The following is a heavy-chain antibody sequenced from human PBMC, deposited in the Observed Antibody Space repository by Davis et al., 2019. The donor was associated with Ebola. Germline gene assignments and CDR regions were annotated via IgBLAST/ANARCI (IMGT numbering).Heavy chain of an antibody. D-gene: IGHD6-13*01. J-gene: IGHJ1*01. CDR1: GGSISSYY. CDR2: IYTSGST. CDR3: AREALEQQLEYFQH. Sequence: PSETLSLTCTVSGGSISSYYWSWIRQPAGKGLEWIGRIYTSGSTNYNPSLKSRVTMSVDTSKNQFSLKLSSVTAADTAVYYCAREALEQQLEYFQHWGQGTLVTVSS. V-gene: IGHV4-4*07.